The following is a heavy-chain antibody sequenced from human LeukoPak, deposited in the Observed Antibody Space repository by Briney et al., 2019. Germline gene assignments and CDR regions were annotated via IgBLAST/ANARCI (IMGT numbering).Heavy chain of an antibody. CDR3: AREGSSSWFVNS. J-gene: IGHJ4*02. V-gene: IGHV3-11*01. D-gene: IGHD6-13*01. Sequence: KPGGPLRLSYAASGFTFSDFHMSWIRQAPGKGLEWVSYISGSAGTTYYAASVKGRFTSSRDNAKNSLYLQMNSLRAEDTAVYYCAREGSSSWFVNSWGQGTLVTVSS. CDR2: ISGSAGTT. CDR1: GFTFSDFH.